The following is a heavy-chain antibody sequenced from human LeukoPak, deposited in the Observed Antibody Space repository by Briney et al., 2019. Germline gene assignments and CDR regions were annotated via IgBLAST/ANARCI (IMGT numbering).Heavy chain of an antibody. CDR2: IYTSGST. D-gene: IGHD3-3*01. V-gene: IGHV4-4*07. Sequence: PSETLSLTCTVSGGSISSYYWSWIRQPAGKGLEWIGRIYTSGSTNYNPSLKSRVTMSVDTSKNQFSLKLSSVTAADTAVYYCARVALITIHENDAFDIWGQGTVVTVSS. J-gene: IGHJ3*02. CDR3: ARVALITIHENDAFDI. CDR1: GGSISSYY.